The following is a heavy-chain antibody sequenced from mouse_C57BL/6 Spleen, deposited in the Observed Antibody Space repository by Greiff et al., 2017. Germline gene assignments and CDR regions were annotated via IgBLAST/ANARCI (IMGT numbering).Heavy chain of an antibody. CDR2: INPYNGGT. CDR3: AKAQTGTIMDY. V-gene: IGHV1-19*01. J-gene: IGHJ4*01. CDR1: GYTFTDYY. Sequence: EVKLQESGPVLVKPGASVKMSCKASGYTFTDYYMNWVKQSHGKSLEWIGVINPYNGGTSYNQKFKGKATLTVDKSSSTAYMELNSLTSEDSAVYYCAKAQTGTIMDYWGQGTSVTVSS. D-gene: IGHD4-1*01.